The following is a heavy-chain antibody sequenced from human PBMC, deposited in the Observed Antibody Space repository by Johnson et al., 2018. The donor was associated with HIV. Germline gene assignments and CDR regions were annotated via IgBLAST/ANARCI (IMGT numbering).Heavy chain of an antibody. CDR2: LNWNGGTT. Sequence: SGLNWNGGTTSYEDSVKGRFTTSRDNSKNTLYLQMNSLTAEDTAVYSCAKPQWVSSGALDIWGQGTMVTVSS. D-gene: IGHD3-3*01. V-gene: IGHV3-20*03. J-gene: IGHJ3*02. CDR3: AKPQWVSSGALDI.